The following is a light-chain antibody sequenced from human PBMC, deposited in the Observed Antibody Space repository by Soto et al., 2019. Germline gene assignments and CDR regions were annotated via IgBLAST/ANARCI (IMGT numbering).Light chain of an antibody. V-gene: IGLV2-14*03. J-gene: IGLJ3*02. CDR3: SSYTRSATVV. Sequence: QSALTQPASVSGSPGQSIAISCTGTSNDIGSYNHVSWYQQHPGKVPKLLIYDVSSRPSGVSNRFSGSKSGNTASLTISGLQAEDEADYYCSSYTRSATVVFGGGTKLTVL. CDR1: SNDIGSYNH. CDR2: DVS.